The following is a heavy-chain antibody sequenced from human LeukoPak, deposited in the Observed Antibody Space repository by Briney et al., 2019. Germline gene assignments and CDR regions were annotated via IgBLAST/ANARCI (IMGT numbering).Heavy chain of an antibody. Sequence: GGSLRLSCAASGFTFDDYAMHWARQAPGKGLEWVSGISWNSGSIGYADSVKGRFTISRDNAKNSLYLQMNSPRAEDTALYYCAKVRSSSWFNYFDYWGQGTLVTVSS. V-gene: IGHV3-9*01. CDR2: ISWNSGSI. J-gene: IGHJ4*02. CDR3: AKVRSSSWFNYFDY. CDR1: GFTFDDYA. D-gene: IGHD6-13*01.